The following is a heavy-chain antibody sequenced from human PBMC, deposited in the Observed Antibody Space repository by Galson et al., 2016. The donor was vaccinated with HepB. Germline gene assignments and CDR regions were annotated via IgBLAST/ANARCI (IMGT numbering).Heavy chain of an antibody. V-gene: IGHV1-46*01. J-gene: IGHJ4*02. CDR2: INPSGGST. D-gene: IGHD6-13*01. Sequence: SVKVSCKASGYTFTNSYMHWVRQAPGHGLEWMGIINPSGGSTTYAQKFQGRVTMTRDPSTSTVYMELSSLRSEDTAVYYCARESGGGSSWSSDFWGQGTLVTVSS. CDR3: ARESGGGSSWSSDF. CDR1: GYTFTNSY.